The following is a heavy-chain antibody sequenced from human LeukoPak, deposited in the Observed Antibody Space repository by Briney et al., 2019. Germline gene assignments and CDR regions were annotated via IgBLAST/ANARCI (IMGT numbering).Heavy chain of an antibody. D-gene: IGHD3-9*01. J-gene: IGHJ6*03. CDR3: ARGRGEDILTGQYYYYDIDV. Sequence: PSETLSLTCAVYGGSFSGYYWSWIRQPPGKGLEWIGEINHSGGTNYNPSLKSRVTISVDTSKNQFSLKLSSVTAADTAVYYCARGRGEDILTGQYYYYDIDVWGKGTTVTVSS. V-gene: IGHV4-34*01. CDR1: GGSFSGYY. CDR2: INHSGGT.